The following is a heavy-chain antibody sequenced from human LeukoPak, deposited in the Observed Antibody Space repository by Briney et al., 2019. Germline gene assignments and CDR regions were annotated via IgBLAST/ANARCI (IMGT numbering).Heavy chain of an antibody. J-gene: IGHJ4*02. Sequence: SEILSLTCTVSGGSISTYFWSWIRQPPGKGLEWIGYIYYSGSTKYDPSLKSRVTISVDTSKNQFSLKLTSLTAADTAVYYCARGRRWWGQGSLVTVSS. CDR3: ARGRRW. V-gene: IGHV4-59*12. CDR2: IYYSGST. D-gene: IGHD5-24*01. CDR1: GGSISTYF.